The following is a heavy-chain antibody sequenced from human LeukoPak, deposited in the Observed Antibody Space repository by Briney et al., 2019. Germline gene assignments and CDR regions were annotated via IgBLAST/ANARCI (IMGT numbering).Heavy chain of an antibody. CDR1: GFTFSSYA. D-gene: IGHD4-17*01. CDR2: ISGSGGST. CDR3: AKGDTNDYGDYYFDY. Sequence: GGSLRLSCAASGFTFSSYAMSWVRQAPGKGLEWVSAISGSGGSTYYADSVKGRFTISRDNSKNTLYLQMNSLRAEDTAVYYRAKGDTNDYGDYYFDYWGQGTLVTVSS. J-gene: IGHJ4*02. V-gene: IGHV3-23*01.